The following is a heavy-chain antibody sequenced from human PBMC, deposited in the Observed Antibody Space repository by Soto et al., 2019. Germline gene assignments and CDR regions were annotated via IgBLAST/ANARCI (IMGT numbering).Heavy chain of an antibody. CDR2: IYSGGST. J-gene: IGHJ6*02. CDR1: GFTVSSNY. V-gene: IGHV3-53*01. Sequence: TGGSLRLSCADSGFTVSSNYMSWVRQAPGKGLEWVSVIYSGGSTYYADSVKCRFTISRDNSKNTLYLQMNSLRAEDTAVYYCAKSGYCSSTSCPQGYYYYYYGMDVWGQGTTVTVSS. D-gene: IGHD2-2*01. CDR3: AKSGYCSSTSCPQGYYYYYYGMDV.